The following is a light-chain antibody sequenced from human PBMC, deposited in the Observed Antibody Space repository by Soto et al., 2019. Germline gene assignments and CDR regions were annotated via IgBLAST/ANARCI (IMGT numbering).Light chain of an antibody. CDR2: DVS. J-gene: IGLJ1*01. Sequence: QSALTQPASVSGSPGQSITISCTGTSSDVGDYNYVSWYQQHPGKAPKLVIYDVSNRPSGVSNRFSGSKSGNTASLTISGLQAEDEAYYYCSSYTSSSTLVVFGTGTKLTVL. V-gene: IGLV2-14*01. CDR3: SSYTSSSTLVV. CDR1: SSDVGDYNY.